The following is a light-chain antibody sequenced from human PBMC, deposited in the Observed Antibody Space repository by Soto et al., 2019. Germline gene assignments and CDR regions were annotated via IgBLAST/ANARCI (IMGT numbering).Light chain of an antibody. V-gene: IGKV3-15*01. Sequence: EIVMTQSPATLSVSPGERETLSCRASQSVSGNLAWYQQKPGQAPRLLIYGASTRATGIPARFSGSGSGTEFTLTISSLQSEDFAVYYCQQYNNWPRPFGQGTKVEIK. J-gene: IGKJ1*01. CDR1: QSVSGN. CDR2: GAS. CDR3: QQYNNWPRP.